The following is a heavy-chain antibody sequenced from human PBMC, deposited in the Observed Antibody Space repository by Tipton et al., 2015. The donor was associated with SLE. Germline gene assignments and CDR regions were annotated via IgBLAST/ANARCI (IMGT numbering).Heavy chain of an antibody. V-gene: IGHV3-21*03. Sequence: SLRLSCTASGFTFSSYTMNWVRQAPGKGLEWVSYISSGNTYIFYADSVKGLFTISRDNAKSSLFLQLSTLRAEDTAIYYCARAPGGGFDLGFDSWGQGTLVTVSS. D-gene: IGHD5-12*01. CDR3: ARAPGGGFDLGFDS. CDR1: GFTFSSYT. CDR2: ISSGNTYI. J-gene: IGHJ5*01.